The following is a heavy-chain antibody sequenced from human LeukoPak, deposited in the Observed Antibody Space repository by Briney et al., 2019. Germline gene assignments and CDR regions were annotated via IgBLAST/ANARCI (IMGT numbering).Heavy chain of an antibody. CDR2: IHYSGST. Sequence: PSETLSLTCAVYGGSFSGYYWSWIRQPPGKGLEWIGYIHYSGSTDYNPSLKSRVTISIDTSKNQFSLKLRSVTAADTAVYYCARHVSGDYAWLDVWGQGTTVTVSS. J-gene: IGHJ6*02. D-gene: IGHD4-17*01. CDR1: GGSFSGYY. V-gene: IGHV4-59*08. CDR3: ARHVSGDYAWLDV.